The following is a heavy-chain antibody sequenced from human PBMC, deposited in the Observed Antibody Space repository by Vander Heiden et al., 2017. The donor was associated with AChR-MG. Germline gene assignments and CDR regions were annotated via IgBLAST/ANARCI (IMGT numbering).Heavy chain of an antibody. CDR3: ARDSGWNYCEY. CDR1: GFTFSRYW. J-gene: IGHJ4*02. Sequence: EVQLVESGGDLVQPGGSLRLSCAASGFTFSRYWMSWVRQAPGKGLEWVGYINEDGSEKNYVDSVKGRFTISRDNAKNSLYLQMNSLRAEDTAVYYCARDSGWNYCEYWGQGILVTVSS. D-gene: IGHD6-19*01. CDR2: INEDGSEK. V-gene: IGHV3-7*01.